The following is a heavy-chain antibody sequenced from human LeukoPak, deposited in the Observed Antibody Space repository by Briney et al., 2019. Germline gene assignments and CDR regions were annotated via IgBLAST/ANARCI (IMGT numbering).Heavy chain of an antibody. V-gene: IGHV3-9*01. D-gene: IGHD3-16*02. Sequence: GGSLRLSCAASGFTFDDYAMHWVRQAPGKGLEWVSGISWNSGSIGYADSVKGRFTISRDNAKNSLYLQMNSLRAEDTALYYCAKSLSPHDAFDIWGQGTMVTVSS. J-gene: IGHJ3*02. CDR2: ISWNSGSI. CDR3: AKSLSPHDAFDI. CDR1: GFTFDDYA.